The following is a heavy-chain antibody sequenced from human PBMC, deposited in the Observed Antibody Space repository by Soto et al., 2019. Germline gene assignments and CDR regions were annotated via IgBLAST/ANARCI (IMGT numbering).Heavy chain of an antibody. Sequence: TGYAQKFQGRVTMTRNTSLSTAYMALSSLRSEDTAVYYCARAGYYCSATSCQGGWFDHWGQGTLVTVSS. D-gene: IGHD2-2*01. CDR2: T. J-gene: IGHJ5*02. V-gene: IGHV1-8*01. CDR3: ARAGYYCSATSCQGGWFDH.